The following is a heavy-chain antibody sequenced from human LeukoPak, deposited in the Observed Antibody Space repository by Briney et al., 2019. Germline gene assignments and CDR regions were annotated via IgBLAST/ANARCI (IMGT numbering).Heavy chain of an antibody. CDR2: ISWDGYST. CDR3: AKSTARLVSDYYYYMDV. CDR1: GFTFDDYT. Sequence: GGSLRLSCAASGFTFDDYTMHWVRQAPGKGLEWVSLISWDGYSTYYADSLKGRFTISRDNSKNSLYLQMNSLRTEDTALYYCAKSTARLVSDYYYYMDVWGKGTTVTVSS. V-gene: IGHV3-43*01. J-gene: IGHJ6*03. D-gene: IGHD6-6*01.